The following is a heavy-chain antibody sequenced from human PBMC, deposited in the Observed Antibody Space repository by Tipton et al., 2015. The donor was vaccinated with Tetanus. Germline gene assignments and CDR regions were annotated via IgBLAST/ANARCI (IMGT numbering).Heavy chain of an antibody. V-gene: IGHV4-59*01. Sequence: TLSLTCSVSGASISSYYWNWIRQVPGKGLEWIGYTHHSGNTNYNPSLSGRVTTSVDTSKNQFSLKLSSVTAANTAVYYCARWGVASGSTNLYAFDILGQGTMVSVSS. CDR2: THHSGNT. CDR1: GASISSYY. D-gene: IGHD3-10*01. CDR3: ARWGVASGSTNLYAFDI. J-gene: IGHJ3*02.